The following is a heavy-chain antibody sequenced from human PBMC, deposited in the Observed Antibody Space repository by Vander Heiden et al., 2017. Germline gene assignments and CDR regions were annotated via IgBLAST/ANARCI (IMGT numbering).Heavy chain of an antibody. CDR1: GFTFSSYA. Sequence: QVQLVESGGGVVQPGRSLRLSCAASGFTFSSYAMHWVRQAAGKGLEWVAVISYDGSNKYYADSVKGRFTISRDNSKNTLYLQMNSLRAEDTAVYYCARERGLPDTIFGVVDYWGQGTLVTVSS. J-gene: IGHJ4*02. V-gene: IGHV3-30-3*01. CDR2: ISYDGSNK. CDR3: ARERGLPDTIFGVVDY. D-gene: IGHD3-3*01.